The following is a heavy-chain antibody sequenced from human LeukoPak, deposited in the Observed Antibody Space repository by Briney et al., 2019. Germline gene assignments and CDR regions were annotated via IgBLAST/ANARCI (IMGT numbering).Heavy chain of an antibody. CDR2: IWYDGSNK. CDR3: ARDQSLWFGNDY. V-gene: IGHV3-33*01. D-gene: IGHD3-10*01. Sequence: GGSLRLSCAASGFTFSSYGMHWVRQAPGKGLEWVAVIWYDGSNKYYADSVKGRFTISRDNSKNTLYLQMNSLRAEDTAVYYCARDQSLWFGNDYWGQGTLVTVSS. J-gene: IGHJ4*02. CDR1: GFTFSSYG.